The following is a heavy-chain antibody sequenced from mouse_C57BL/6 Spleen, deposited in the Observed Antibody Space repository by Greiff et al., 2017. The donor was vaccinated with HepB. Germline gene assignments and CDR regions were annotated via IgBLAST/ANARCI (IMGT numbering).Heavy chain of an antibody. D-gene: IGHD2-3*01. V-gene: IGHV1-11*01. CDR2: IYPVSGET. CDR3: GRNGYYPLGMAMDY. CDR1: GYTFTDHI. Sequence: QVQLKESGAELASPGASVTLSCKASGYTFTDHIMNWVKKRPGQGLEWIGMIYPVSGETNYNQKFMGTATFSVERASSTVYMVLNSLTSADSAVYSCGRNGYYPLGMAMDYWGQGTSVPVSS. J-gene: IGHJ4*01.